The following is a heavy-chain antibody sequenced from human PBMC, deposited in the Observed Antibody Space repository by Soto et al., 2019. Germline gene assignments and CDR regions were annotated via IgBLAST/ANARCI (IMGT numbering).Heavy chain of an antibody. CDR3: ARDVVVVPVTSP. CDR1: GYTFTDYY. V-gene: IGHV1-2*02. CDR2: INPNSGGT. J-gene: IGHJ5*02. D-gene: IGHD2-2*01. Sequence: QVQLVQSGAEVKKPGASVTVSCKASGYTFTDYYMHWVRQAPGQGLEWMGWINPNSGGTNYAQKFRGRVTTTRDTSISTAYMELSRLRSDDTAVYYCARDVVVVPVTSPWGQGTLVTVSS.